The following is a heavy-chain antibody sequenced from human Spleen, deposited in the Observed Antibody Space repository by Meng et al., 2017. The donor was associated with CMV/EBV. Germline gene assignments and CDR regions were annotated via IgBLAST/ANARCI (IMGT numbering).Heavy chain of an antibody. D-gene: IGHD3-3*01. V-gene: IGHV1-18*01. CDR2: ISAYSGNT. CDR1: GYTFTSYG. CDR3: ARYDFGGGDWFDP. Sequence: QVQLVQSGPDVKKPGASVKVSCQASGYTFTSYGISWVRQAPGQGLEWVGWISAYSGNTNNAQKFQGRVTMTTDTSTRTVYMELRSLRSDDTAVYYCARYDFGGGDWFDPWGQGTLVTVSS. J-gene: IGHJ5*02.